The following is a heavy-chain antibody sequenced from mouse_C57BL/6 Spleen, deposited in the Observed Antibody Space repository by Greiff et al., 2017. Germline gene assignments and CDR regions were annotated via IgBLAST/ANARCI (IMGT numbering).Heavy chain of an antibody. CDR1: GYTFTSYW. CDR2: IDPSDSYT. V-gene: IGHV1-50*01. J-gene: IGHJ2*01. Sequence: QVQLQQPGAELVKPGASVKLSCKASGYTFTSYWVQWVKQRPGQGLEWIGEIDPSDSYTNYNKKFKGKATLTVDTSSSTAYMQLSSLTSEDSAVYYCARIKSYYSFDYWGQGTTLTVSS. D-gene: IGHD1-1*01. CDR3: ARIKSYYSFDY.